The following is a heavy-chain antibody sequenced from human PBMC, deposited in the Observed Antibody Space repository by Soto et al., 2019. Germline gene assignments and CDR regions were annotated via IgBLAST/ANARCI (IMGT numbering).Heavy chain of an antibody. CDR1: GGSVSSNIYY. CDR3: ARGYDYDSGGYLFDY. CDR2: IYYSGST. J-gene: IGHJ4*02. D-gene: IGHD3-22*01. V-gene: IGHV4-31*03. Sequence: SETLSLTCSVSGGSVSSNIYYWTWIRQHPGKGPEWIGHIYYSGSTYYNPSLKSRVTISLDMSKNQFSLKLTSVSAADTAVYYFARGYDYDSGGYLFDYWGQVTLVTVS.